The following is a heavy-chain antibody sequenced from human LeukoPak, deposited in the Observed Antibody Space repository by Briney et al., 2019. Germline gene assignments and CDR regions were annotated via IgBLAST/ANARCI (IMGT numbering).Heavy chain of an antibody. J-gene: IGHJ4*02. CDR2: IYYSGST. V-gene: IGHV4-59*08. CDR3: ARGGSVTYRIDY. D-gene: IGHD1-14*01. Sequence: PSETLSLTCTVSGGSISSYYWSWIRQPPGKGLEWIGYIYYSGSTNYNPSLKSRVTISVDTSKNQFTLKLSSVTAADTAVYYCARGGSVTYRIDYWGQGTLVTVSS. CDR1: GGSISSYY.